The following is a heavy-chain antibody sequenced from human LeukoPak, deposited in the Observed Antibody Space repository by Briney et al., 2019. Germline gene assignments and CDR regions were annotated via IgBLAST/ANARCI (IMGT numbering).Heavy chain of an antibody. CDR3: ASGYYYDSSGYLLFDY. CDR2: INHSGST. J-gene: IGHJ4*02. V-gene: IGHV4-34*01. CDR1: GGSFSGYN. D-gene: IGHD3-22*01. Sequence: SETLSLTCAVYGGSFSGYNWSWIRQPPGKGLEWIGEINHSGSTNYNPSLKSRVTISVDTSKNQFSLKLSSVTAADTAVYYCASGYYYDSSGYLLFDYWGQGTLVTVSS.